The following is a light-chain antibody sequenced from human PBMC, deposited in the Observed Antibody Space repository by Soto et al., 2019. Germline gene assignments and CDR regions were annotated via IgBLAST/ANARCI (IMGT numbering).Light chain of an antibody. CDR1: SSDVGGYNY. CDR2: EVS. V-gene: IGLV2-14*01. Sequence: QSALTQPASVSGSPGQSITISCTGTSSDVGGYNYVSWYQQHPGKAPKLMIYEVSNRPSGVSNRFSGSKSGNTASLTISGLQAEEEADYYCSSYKSSSTGVFGTRTKVTV. CDR3: SSYKSSSTGV. J-gene: IGLJ1*01.